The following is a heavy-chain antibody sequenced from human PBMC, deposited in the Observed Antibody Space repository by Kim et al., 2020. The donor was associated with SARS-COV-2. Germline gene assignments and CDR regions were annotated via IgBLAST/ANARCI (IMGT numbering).Heavy chain of an antibody. CDR2: ISYDGSNK. Sequence: GGSLRLSCAASGFTFSSYAMHWVRQAPGKGLEWVAVISYDGSNKYYADSVKGRFTISRDNSKNTLYLQMNSLRAEDTAVYYCARWDTAMDPADYWGQGTLVTVSS. D-gene: IGHD5-18*01. V-gene: IGHV3-30-3*01. J-gene: IGHJ4*02. CDR3: ARWDTAMDPADY. CDR1: GFTFSSYA.